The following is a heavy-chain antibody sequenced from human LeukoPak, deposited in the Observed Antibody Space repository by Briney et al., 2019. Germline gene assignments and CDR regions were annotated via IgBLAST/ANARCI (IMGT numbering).Heavy chain of an antibody. CDR1: GFTFSSYW. D-gene: IGHD3-22*01. V-gene: IGHV3-7*01. J-gene: IGHJ4*02. CDR3: ARDPGDYYDSSGYYYLDY. Sequence: PGGSLRLSCAASGFTFSSYWMSWVRQAPGKGLEWGANIKQDGSEKYYVDSVKGRFTISRDNAKNSLYLQMNRLRDEDKAVYYCARDPGDYYDSSGYYYLDYWGQGTLVTVSS. CDR2: IKQDGSEK.